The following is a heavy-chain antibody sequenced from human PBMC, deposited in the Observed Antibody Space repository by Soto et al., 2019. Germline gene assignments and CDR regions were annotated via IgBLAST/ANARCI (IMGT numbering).Heavy chain of an antibody. V-gene: IGHV3-23*01. J-gene: IGHJ4*02. CDR1: GFTFSSYA. CDR2: TSGSGSST. D-gene: IGHD4-17*01. CDR3: AKGLYGFGY. Sequence: ESLTLSCVASGFTFSSYAMSWVRQALGKVREWDSATSGSGSSTYSADSVKGRFTISRDNSKNTLYLQMNSLRAEDTAVYYCAKGLYGFGYWGQGTLVTVSS.